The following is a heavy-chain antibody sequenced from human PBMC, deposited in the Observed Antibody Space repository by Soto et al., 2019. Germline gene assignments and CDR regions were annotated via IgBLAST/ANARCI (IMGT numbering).Heavy chain of an antibody. Sequence: PVGSLRLSCAASGFTFSSYAMSWVRQAPGKWLEWVSAISGSGGSTYYADSVKGRFTISRDNSKNTLYLQMNSLRAEDTAVYYCAKGHRITGTGYYYYGMEVWGQGTTVIVSS. CDR2: ISGSGGST. J-gene: IGHJ6*01. CDR3: AKGHRITGTGYYYYGMEV. V-gene: IGHV3-23*01. CDR1: GFTFSSYA. D-gene: IGHD1-7*01.